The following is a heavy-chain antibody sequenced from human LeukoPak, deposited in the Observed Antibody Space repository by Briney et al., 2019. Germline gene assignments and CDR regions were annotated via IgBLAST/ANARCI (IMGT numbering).Heavy chain of an antibody. CDR3: AVGYQFDYGDYEADAFDI. J-gene: IGHJ3*02. V-gene: IGHV1-18*04. D-gene: IGHD4-17*01. CDR2: ISAYNGNT. Sequence: ASVKVSCKASGYTFTSYGISWVRQAPGQGLEWMGWISAYNGNTSYAQKLQGRVTMTTDTSTSTAYMELRSLRSDDTAVYYCAVGYQFDYGDYEADAFDIWGQGTMVTVSS. CDR1: GYTFTSYG.